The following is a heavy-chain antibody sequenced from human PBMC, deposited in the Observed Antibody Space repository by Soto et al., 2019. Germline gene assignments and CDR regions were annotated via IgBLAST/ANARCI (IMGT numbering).Heavy chain of an antibody. V-gene: IGHV3-9*01. CDR3: AKDSGIAAARGAFDI. D-gene: IGHD6-13*01. J-gene: IGHJ3*02. Sequence: EVQLVESGGGLVQPGRSLRLSCAASGFTFDDYAMHWVRQAPGKGLEWVSGISWNSGSIGYADSVKGRFTISRDNAKNSLYLQMNSLRAEDTALYYCAKDSGIAAARGAFDIWGQGTMVTVSS. CDR2: ISWNSGSI. CDR1: GFTFDDYA.